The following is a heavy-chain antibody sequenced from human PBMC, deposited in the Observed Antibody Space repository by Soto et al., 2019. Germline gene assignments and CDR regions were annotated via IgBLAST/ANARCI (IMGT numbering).Heavy chain of an antibody. D-gene: IGHD3-3*01. CDR1: GGSISSGGYY. V-gene: IGHV4-31*03. Sequence: PSETLSLTCTVSGGSISSGGYYWSWIRQHPGKGLEWIGYIYYSGSTYYNPSLKSRVTISVDTSKNQFSLKLSSVTAADTAVYYCARGPKRINTIFGLVISGESNWFDPWGQGTLVTVSS. CDR2: IYYSGST. CDR3: ARGPKRINTIFGLVISGESNWFDP. J-gene: IGHJ5*02.